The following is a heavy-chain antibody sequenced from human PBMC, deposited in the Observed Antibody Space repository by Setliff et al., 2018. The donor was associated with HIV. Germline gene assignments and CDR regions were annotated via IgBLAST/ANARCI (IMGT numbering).Heavy chain of an antibody. V-gene: IGHV1-46*01. D-gene: IGHD6-6*01. J-gene: IGHJ6*02. CDR2: INPSGGST. CDR3: ARKGEASSSFPYYYHYGLDV. Sequence: ASVKVSCKASGYTFTNYYMHWVRQAPGQGLEWMGIINPSGGSTSHAQKFQGRVNMTRDTSTSTVHMEVGSLRSEDTAVYYCARKGEASSSFPYYYHYGLDVWGQGTPVTVSS. CDR1: GYTFTNYY.